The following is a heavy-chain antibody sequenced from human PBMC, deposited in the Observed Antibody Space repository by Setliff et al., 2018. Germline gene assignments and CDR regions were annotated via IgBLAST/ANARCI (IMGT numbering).Heavy chain of an antibody. D-gene: IGHD2-2*01. J-gene: IGHJ5*02. CDR3: ARGYCSSPSCFFAGWFDP. Sequence: SSETLSLTCAVYGGSFSGYYWSWIRQPPGKGLEWIGEINHTGSTNYSPSLKSRVTISVDTSKNQFSLKLTSVTAADTAVYYCARGYCSSPSCFFAGWFDPWGQGTLVTVSS. CDR2: INHTGST. CDR1: GGSFSGYY. V-gene: IGHV4-34*01.